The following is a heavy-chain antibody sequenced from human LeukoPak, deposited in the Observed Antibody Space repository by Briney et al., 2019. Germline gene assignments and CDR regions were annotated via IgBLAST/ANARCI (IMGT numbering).Heavy chain of an antibody. CDR1: GYTFTSYG. V-gene: IGHV1-18*01. CDR3: ARVVGATVDPFDY. Sequence: ASVKVSCKASGYTFTSYGISWVRQAHGQGLERMGWISAYNGNTNYAQKLQSRVTMTTDTSTSTAYMELRSLRSDDTAVYYCARVVGATVDPFDYWAREPWSPSPQ. D-gene: IGHD1-26*01. CDR2: ISAYNGNT. J-gene: IGHJ4*02.